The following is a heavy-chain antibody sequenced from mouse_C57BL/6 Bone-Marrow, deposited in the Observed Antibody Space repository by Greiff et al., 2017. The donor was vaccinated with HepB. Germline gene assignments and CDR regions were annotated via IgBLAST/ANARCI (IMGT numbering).Heavy chain of an antibody. V-gene: IGHV1-81*01. CDR2: IYPRSGNT. Sequence: QVQLQQSGAELARPGASVKLSCKASGYTFTSYGISWVKQRTGQGLEWIGEIYPRSGNTYYNEKFKGKATLTADKSSSTAYMELRSLTSEDSAVYFCARRGDYDGSSYGAMDYGGQGTSVTVSA. CDR1: GYTFTSYG. CDR3: ARRGDYDGSSYGAMDY. J-gene: IGHJ4*01. D-gene: IGHD1-1*01.